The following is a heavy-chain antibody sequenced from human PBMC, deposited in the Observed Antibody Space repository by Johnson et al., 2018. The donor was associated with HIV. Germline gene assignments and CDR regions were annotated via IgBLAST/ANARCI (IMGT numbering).Heavy chain of an antibody. CDR1: GFSFSDYA. V-gene: IGHV3-30*04. CDR2: ISYDGSSK. CDR3: ARETVTSGAFDI. Sequence: VQLVESGGGVVQPGRSLRLSCAASGFSFSDYAMHWVRQAPGKGLEWVAVISYDGSSKFYPNSLKGRFTISRDNSKNTLYLQMNSLRAGDTAVYYCARETVTSGAFDIWGQGTMVTVSS. J-gene: IGHJ3*02. D-gene: IGHD4-11*01.